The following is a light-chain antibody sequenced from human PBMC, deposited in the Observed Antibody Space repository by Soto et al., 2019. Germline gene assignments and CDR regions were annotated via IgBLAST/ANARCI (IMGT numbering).Light chain of an antibody. CDR2: EGS. J-gene: IGLJ2*01. CDR1: SSDVGRYNL. Sequence: QSVLTQPACVSGSPGQSITISCTGTSSDVGRYNLVSWYQQHPGKAPKLMIYEGSKRPSGVSNRFSGSKSGNTASLTISGLQAEDEADYYCCSYAGSSTVVFGGGTKLTVL. CDR3: CSYAGSSTVV. V-gene: IGLV2-23*01.